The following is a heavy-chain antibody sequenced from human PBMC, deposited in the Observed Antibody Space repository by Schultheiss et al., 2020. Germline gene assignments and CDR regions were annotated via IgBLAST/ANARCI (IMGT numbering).Heavy chain of an antibody. Sequence: GGSLRLSCAASGLNFSSAWMSWVRQAPGKGLEWVGRIKSNAHGGTTDYAAPVKGRFIISRDDSKNTLYLQMNSLKTDDTAVYYCTTWVLRTFDIWGQGTVVTGSS. CDR2: IKSNAHGGTT. V-gene: IGHV3-15*01. D-gene: IGHD3-9*01. J-gene: IGHJ3*02. CDR3: TTWVLRTFDI. CDR1: GLNFSSAW.